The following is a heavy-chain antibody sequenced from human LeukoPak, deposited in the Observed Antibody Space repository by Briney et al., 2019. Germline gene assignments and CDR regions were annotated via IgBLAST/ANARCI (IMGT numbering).Heavy chain of an antibody. J-gene: IGHJ4*02. CDR2: ISYDGSKK. Sequence: PRGSPRLSCAVSGFTFSNYGMHWVCQAPGKGLEWVAVISYDGSKKYYADSVKGRYSISRDNSKNTLYLQMNSRRAEDTAVYYCAKAGGAYSSTYYFHYWGQRPLVPVSS. CDR1: GFTFSNYG. V-gene: IGHV3-30*18. D-gene: IGHD6-6*01. CDR3: AKAGGAYSSTYYFHY.